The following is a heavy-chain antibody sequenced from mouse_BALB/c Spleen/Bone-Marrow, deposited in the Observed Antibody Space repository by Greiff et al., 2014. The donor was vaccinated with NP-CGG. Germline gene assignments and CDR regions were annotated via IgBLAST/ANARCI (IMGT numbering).Heavy chain of an antibody. CDR3: IRSAGTGFAY. CDR2: INPSNGGT. V-gene: IGHV1-53*01. D-gene: IGHD3-3*01. Sequence: QVQLKESGTELVKPGASVKLSCKTSGYTFTSYYMFWVKQRPGRGLEWIGEINPSNGGTVFNEKFKSKVTLTVDKSSSTAYIQLSGLTSEDSAVYYCIRSAGTGFAYWGQGTLVTVS. CDR1: GYTFTSYY. J-gene: IGHJ3*01.